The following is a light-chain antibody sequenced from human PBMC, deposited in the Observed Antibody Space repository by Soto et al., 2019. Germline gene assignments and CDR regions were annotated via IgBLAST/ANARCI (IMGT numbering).Light chain of an antibody. J-gene: IGKJ2*01. CDR1: QSVSSNY. CDR3: QQYDSSPVT. V-gene: IGKV3-20*01. CDR2: GAS. Sequence: ENVLTQSPGTLSLSPGERATLSCRASQSVSSNYLTWYQQKPGQAPRLLIYGASSRATDIPDRFSGSGSGTDFPLTISRLEPEDFAVYYCQQYDSSPVTFGQGTKLEIK.